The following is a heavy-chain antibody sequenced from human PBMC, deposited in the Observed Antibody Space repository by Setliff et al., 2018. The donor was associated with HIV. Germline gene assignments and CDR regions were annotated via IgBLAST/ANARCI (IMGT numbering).Heavy chain of an antibody. J-gene: IGHJ6*02. D-gene: IGHD3-10*01. Sequence: GASVKVSCKASGYTFTSYGINWVRQAPGQGLEWMGRINAFNGKTDYSQKFQGRITMTPETSTSTAYRELTSLRSDDTAVYYCARRAWFGEYPYYYYAMDVWGQGTTVTVSS. V-gene: IGHV1-18*01. CDR1: GYTFTSYG. CDR2: INAFNGKT. CDR3: ARRAWFGEYPYYYYAMDV.